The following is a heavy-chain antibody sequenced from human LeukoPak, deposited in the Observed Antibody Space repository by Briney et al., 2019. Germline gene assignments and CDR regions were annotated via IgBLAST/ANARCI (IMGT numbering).Heavy chain of an antibody. V-gene: IGHV4-39*07. CDR2: IYYSGST. CDR3: ARDFRRDIVVVVAAQYFDY. J-gene: IGHJ4*02. Sequence: PSETLSLTCTVSGGSISSSSYYWGWIRQPPGTGLEWIGSIYYSGSTYYNPSLKSRVTISVDTSKNQFSLKLSSVTAADTAVYYCARDFRRDIVVVVAAQYFDYWGQGTLVTVSS. CDR1: GGSISSSSYY. D-gene: IGHD2-15*01.